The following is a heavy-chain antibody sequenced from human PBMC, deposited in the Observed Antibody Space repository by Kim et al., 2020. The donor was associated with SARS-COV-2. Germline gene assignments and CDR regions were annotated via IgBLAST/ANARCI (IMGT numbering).Heavy chain of an antibody. CDR1: GFTFDDYA. J-gene: IGHJ4*02. CDR3: AKDIVKISTSWYGGNDY. CDR2: ISGDGGST. Sequence: GGSLRLSCAASGFTFDDYAMHWVRQAPGKGLEWVSLISGDGGSTYYADSVKGRFTISRDNSKNSLYLQVNSLTTEDTALYYCAKDIVKISTSWYGGNDYWRQGTLVTVSS. V-gene: IGHV3-43*02. D-gene: IGHD6-13*01.